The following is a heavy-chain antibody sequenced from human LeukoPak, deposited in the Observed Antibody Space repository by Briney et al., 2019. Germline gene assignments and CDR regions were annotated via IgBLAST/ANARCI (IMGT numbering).Heavy chain of an antibody. CDR3: AANFYSNSWSLTD. Sequence: ASVKVSCTASGYTFTGYYMHWVRQAPGQGLEWMGWINPNSGGTNYAQKFQGRVTMTRDTSINTAYMELNRVTSDDPAVYYCAANFYSNSWSLTDWGQGTLVTVSS. CDR1: GYTFTGYY. D-gene: IGHD6-13*01. V-gene: IGHV1-2*02. J-gene: IGHJ4*02. CDR2: INPNSGGT.